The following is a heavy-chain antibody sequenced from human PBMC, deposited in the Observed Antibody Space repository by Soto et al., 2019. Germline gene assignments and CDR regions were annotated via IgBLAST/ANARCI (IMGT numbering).Heavy chain of an antibody. CDR3: AKDPVYYYYGMDV. J-gene: IGHJ6*02. CDR2: IYSGGST. V-gene: IGHV3-53*01. Sequence: EVQLVESGGGLIQPGGSLRLSCAASGFTVSSNYMSWVRQAPGKGLEWVSVIYSGGSTYYADSVKGRFTISRDNSKNTLDLQMNSLRAEDTAVYYCAKDPVYYYYGMDVWGQGTTVTVSS. CDR1: GFTVSSNY.